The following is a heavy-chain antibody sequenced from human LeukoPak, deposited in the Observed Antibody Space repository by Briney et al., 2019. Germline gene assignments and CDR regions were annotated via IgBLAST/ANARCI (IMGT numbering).Heavy chain of an antibody. CDR2: INPSGGST. D-gene: IGHD6-19*01. Sequence: ASVKVSCKASGYTFTSYYMHWVRQAPGQGLEWMGIINPSGGSTSYAQKFQGRVTMTRGTSTSTVYMELSSLRSEDTAVYYCARDLPIAVAGQNAFVDAFDIWGQGTMVTVSS. V-gene: IGHV1-46*01. CDR1: GYTFTSYY. J-gene: IGHJ3*02. CDR3: ARDLPIAVAGQNAFVDAFDI.